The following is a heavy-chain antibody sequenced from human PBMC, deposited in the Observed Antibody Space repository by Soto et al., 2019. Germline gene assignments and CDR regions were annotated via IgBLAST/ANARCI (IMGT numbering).Heavy chain of an antibody. CDR1: GYTFTGYY. J-gene: IGHJ6*02. V-gene: IGHV1-2*04. D-gene: IGHD2-2*01. CDR3: ASGSSSTSWATYGMDV. CDR2: INPNSGGT. Sequence: ASVKVSCKASGYTFTGYYMHWVRQAPGQGLEWMGWINPNSGGTNYAQKFQGWVTMTRDTSISTAYMELSRLRSDDTAVYYCASGSSSTSWATYGMDVWGQGTTVTVSS.